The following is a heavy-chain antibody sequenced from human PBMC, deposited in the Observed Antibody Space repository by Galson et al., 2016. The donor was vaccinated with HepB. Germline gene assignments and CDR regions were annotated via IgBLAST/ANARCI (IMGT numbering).Heavy chain of an antibody. V-gene: IGHV4-39*07. D-gene: IGHD3-10*02. J-gene: IGHJ3*02. CDR1: GGSISSSHSYY. Sequence: ETLSLTCTVSGGSISSSHSYYWGWIRQPPGRGLEWIGTISYHGKTYYHPSLKSRVTISVDTSRNQFSLKMNSVTAADTAVYYCARAHMVGGKALDIWGQGTTVTVSS. CDR3: ARAHMVGGKALDI. CDR2: ISYHGKT.